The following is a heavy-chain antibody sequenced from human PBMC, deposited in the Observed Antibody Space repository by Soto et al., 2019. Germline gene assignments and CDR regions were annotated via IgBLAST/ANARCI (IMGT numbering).Heavy chain of an antibody. CDR2: ITNSGGNK. CDR3: AKGADVETSMIRGVDYYGMDV. CDR1: GLTIRNYG. Sequence: GGSLRLSWAASGLTIRNYGMPWVRQAPGKGLEWVSGITNSGGNKCYADSVKGRFTISRDSSKNTLYLQMNSLRGEDTAVYFCAKGADVETSMIRGVDYYGMDVWGQGTTVTVSS. V-gene: IGHV3-23*01. J-gene: IGHJ6*02. D-gene: IGHD5-18*01.